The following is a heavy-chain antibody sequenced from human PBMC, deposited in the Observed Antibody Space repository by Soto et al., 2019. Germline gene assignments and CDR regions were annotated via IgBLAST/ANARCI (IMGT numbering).Heavy chain of an antibody. J-gene: IGHJ6*02. Sequence: ASVKVSCKASGYTFTGYYMHWVRQAPGQGLEWMGWINPNSGGTNYAQKFQGWVTMARDTSISTAYMELSRLRSDDTAVYYCARSFSYDFWSRSYYYYGMDVWGQGTTVTVSS. CDR3: ARSFSYDFWSRSYYYYGMDV. CDR2: INPNSGGT. CDR1: GYTFTGYY. D-gene: IGHD3-3*01. V-gene: IGHV1-2*04.